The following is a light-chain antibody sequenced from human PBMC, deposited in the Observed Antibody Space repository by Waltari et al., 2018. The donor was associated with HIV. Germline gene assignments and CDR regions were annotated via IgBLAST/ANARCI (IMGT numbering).Light chain of an antibody. CDR2: EGS. Sequence: QSALTQPASASGSPGTSITISCTGTTSSVGSYDLVPLYQPTQAKAPKVIIYEGSKRPSGVSNRFSGSKSGNTASLTISGLQAEDEAEYYCCSYAGSSTVIFGGGTKLTVL. J-gene: IGLJ2*01. CDR3: CSYAGSSTVI. CDR1: TSSVGSYDL. V-gene: IGLV2-23*01.